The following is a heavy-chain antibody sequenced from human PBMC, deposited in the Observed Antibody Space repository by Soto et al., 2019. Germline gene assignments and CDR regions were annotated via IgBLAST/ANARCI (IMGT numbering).Heavy chain of an antibody. CDR3: AHSPCSGGTCYLFDY. V-gene: IGHV2-5*02. CDR2: IYWDGVE. J-gene: IGHJ4*02. CDR1: GFSLDTSGVG. Sequence: SGPTLVNPTQTLTLTCTISGFSLDTSGVGVGWIRQPPGMAPEWLALIYWDGVERYSPSLKSRLTITMDTSKNQVVLTMTSMDPVDTATYYCAHSPCSGGTCYLFDYWGQGSLVTVSS. D-gene: IGHD2-15*01.